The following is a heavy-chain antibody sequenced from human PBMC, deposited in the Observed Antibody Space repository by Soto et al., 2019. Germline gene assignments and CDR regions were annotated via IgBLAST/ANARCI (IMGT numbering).Heavy chain of an antibody. CDR1: GYAFTRYG. CDR2: FAPHSGRT. V-gene: IGHV1-18*04. CDR3: ARAATGSYHSAY. J-gene: IGHJ4*02. Sequence: QVQLVQSGPEVKNPGASVSVSCVSSGYAFTRYGVYWVRQAPGQGLEWMGGFAPHSGRTTYLPKFTGRVTMTADVATNTAYIEVRSLKSDATGTYFCARAATGSYHSAYWGQGTVVTVSS. D-gene: IGHD3-10*01.